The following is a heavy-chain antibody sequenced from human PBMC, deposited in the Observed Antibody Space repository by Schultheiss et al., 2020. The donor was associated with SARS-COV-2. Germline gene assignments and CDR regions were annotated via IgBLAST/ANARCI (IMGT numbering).Heavy chain of an antibody. D-gene: IGHD6-13*01. V-gene: IGHV3-30*03. Sequence: GGSLRLSCAASGFTFSSYGMHWVRQAPGKGLEWVAVISYDGSNKYYADSVKGRFTISRDNSKNTLYLQMNSLRAEDTAVYYCARDRQWIAAAGPDYWGQGTLVTVSS. CDR1: GFTFSSYG. CDR3: ARDRQWIAAAGPDY. J-gene: IGHJ4*02. CDR2: ISYDGSNK.